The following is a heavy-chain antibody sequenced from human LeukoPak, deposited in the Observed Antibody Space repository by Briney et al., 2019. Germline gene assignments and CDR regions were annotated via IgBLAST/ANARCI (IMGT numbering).Heavy chain of an antibody. V-gene: IGHV3-23*01. CDR2: ISGSGGST. D-gene: IGHD4-17*01. CDR1: GFTFSSYA. J-gene: IGHJ4*02. CDR3: AKRVTTTVTTLLDY. Sequence: GGSLRLSCAASGFTFSSYAMSWVRQAPGKGLEWVSAISGSGGSTYYADSVKGRFTISRDNSKNTLYLQMNTLRAEDTAVYYCAKRVTTTVTTLLDYWGQGTLVTVSS.